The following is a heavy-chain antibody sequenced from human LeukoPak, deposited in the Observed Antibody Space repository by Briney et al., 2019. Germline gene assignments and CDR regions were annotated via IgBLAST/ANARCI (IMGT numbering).Heavy chain of an antibody. CDR1: GGSVSSSDYY. CDR3: ARGSSSYAYFDY. Sequence: SETLSLTCTISGGSVSSSDYYWGWIRQPPGKGLEWIGYIYYSGRTVYNPSLKSRVTISVDTSKNQFSLKLTSVTAADTAVFYCARGSSSYAYFDYWGQGTLVTVSS. V-gene: IGHV4-61*08. D-gene: IGHD6-13*01. J-gene: IGHJ4*02. CDR2: IYYSGRT.